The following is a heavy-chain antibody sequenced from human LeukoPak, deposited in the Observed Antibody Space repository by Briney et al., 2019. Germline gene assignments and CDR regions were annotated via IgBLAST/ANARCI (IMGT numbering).Heavy chain of an antibody. CDR2: ISSSGSTI. CDR1: GFTFSSYE. D-gene: IGHD3-10*01. Sequence: GGSLRLSCAASGFTFSSYEMNWVRQAPGKGLEWVSYISSSGSTIYYADSVKGRFTIPRDNAKNSLYLQMNSLRAEDTAVYYCASEKYYGSGSYRYWGQGTLVTVSS. V-gene: IGHV3-48*03. J-gene: IGHJ4*02. CDR3: ASEKYYGSGSYRY.